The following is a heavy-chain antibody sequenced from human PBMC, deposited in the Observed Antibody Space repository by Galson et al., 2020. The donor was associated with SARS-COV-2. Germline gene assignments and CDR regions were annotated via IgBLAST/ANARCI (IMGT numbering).Heavy chain of an antibody. D-gene: IGHD3-9*01. V-gene: IGHV3-21*06. CDR1: GFSFSTYS. CDR2: ITLTGSYM. Sequence: NSGGSLRLSCAASGFSFSTYSMNWVRQAPGKGLEWVSSITLTGSYMYYADSVRGRFTISRDNAKNSVYLQMTSLRSEDTAVYFCARGSFDWFFPADYWGQGILVTVSS. CDR3: ARGSFDWFFPADY. J-gene: IGHJ4*02.